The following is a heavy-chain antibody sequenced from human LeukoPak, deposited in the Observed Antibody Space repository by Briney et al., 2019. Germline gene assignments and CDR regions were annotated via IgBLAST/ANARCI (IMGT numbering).Heavy chain of an antibody. D-gene: IGHD2-2*01. V-gene: IGHV3-20*04. J-gene: IGHJ4*02. CDR2: INWSGGSK. CDR3: ARAPITSPFYFDY. Sequence: PGGSLRLSCTASGFSFNEHGMSWVRQAPGKGLEWVSGINWSGGSKGYADPLRGRFTISRDNAKNSLYLQMDSLRAEDTALYYCARAPITSPFYFDYWGQGTLVTVSS. CDR1: GFSFNEHG.